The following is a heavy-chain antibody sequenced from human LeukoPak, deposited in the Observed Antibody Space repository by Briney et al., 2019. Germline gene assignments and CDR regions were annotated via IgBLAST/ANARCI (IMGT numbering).Heavy chain of an antibody. V-gene: IGHV4-34*01. D-gene: IGHD2-15*01. Sequence: SETLSLTCAVYGGSFRGYYWSWIRQPPGKGMEWIGEINHSGCTKYNPSLKRRVTISVDRSNSQFSLKLSSVSVADKAVYYCARAGSCSGGSCRRKEYYFDYWGQGTLVTVSS. CDR3: ARAGSCSGGSCRRKEYYFDY. CDR1: GGSFRGYY. CDR2: INHSGCT. J-gene: IGHJ4*02.